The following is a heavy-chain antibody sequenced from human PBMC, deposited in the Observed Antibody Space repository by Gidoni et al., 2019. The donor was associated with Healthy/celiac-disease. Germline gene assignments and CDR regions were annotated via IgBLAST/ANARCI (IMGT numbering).Heavy chain of an antibody. CDR3: ARGIIAVAGTAYYYYGMDV. V-gene: IGHV4-34*01. D-gene: IGHD6-19*01. Sequence: QVQLQQWGAGLLKPSETLSLTCAVYGGSFSGYYWSWIRQPPGKGLEWIGEINHSGSTNYNPSLKSRVTISVDTSKNQFSLKLSSVTAADTAVYYCARGIIAVAGTAYYYYGMDVWGQGTTVTVSS. CDR2: INHSGST. CDR1: GGSFSGYY. J-gene: IGHJ6*02.